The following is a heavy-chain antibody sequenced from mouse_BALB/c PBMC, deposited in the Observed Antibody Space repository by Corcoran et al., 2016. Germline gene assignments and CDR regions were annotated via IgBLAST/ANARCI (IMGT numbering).Heavy chain of an antibody. V-gene: IGHV9-3-1*01. CDR1: GYTFTNYG. D-gene: IGHD1-1*01. Sequence: QIQLVQSGPELKKPGETVKISCKASGYTFTNYGMNWVKQAPGKGLKWMGWIYTYTGDPTYADAFKRRFAFSLETSASTAYFQINNLKNEDTATYFCAITTEVADYYAMDYWGQGTSVTVSS. CDR2: IYTYTGDP. CDR3: AITTEVADYYAMDY. J-gene: IGHJ4*01.